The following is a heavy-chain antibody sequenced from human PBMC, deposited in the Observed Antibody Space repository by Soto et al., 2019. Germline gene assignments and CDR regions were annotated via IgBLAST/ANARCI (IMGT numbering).Heavy chain of an antibody. V-gene: IGHV3-30*04. CDR1: VCLFSSYA. J-gene: IGHJ5*02. CDR3: AGQRSGYFSGGIPCNVDFDA. CDR2: ISYDGEFK. Sequence: VGSLRLSCTSSVCLFSSYAMHWVRQAPGKGLEWLGVISYDGEFKHYADSVKGRFTISRDNLRSMLYLHVTSLRVEDTATYFCAGQRSGYFSGGIPCNVDFDARGQGTQVTVSS. D-gene: IGHD2-15*01.